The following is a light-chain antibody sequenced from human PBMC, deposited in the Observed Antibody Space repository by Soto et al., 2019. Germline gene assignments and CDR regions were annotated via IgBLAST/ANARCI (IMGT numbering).Light chain of an antibody. Sequence: QSVLNQPPSASGTPGQRVTISCSGSSSNIGSNYVYWYQQLPGTAPKLLIYRNNQRPSGVPDRFSGSKSGTSASLAISGLRSEDEADYYCAAWDDSLSAYYVFGNGTKVTVL. J-gene: IGLJ1*01. CDR2: RNN. V-gene: IGLV1-47*01. CDR3: AAWDDSLSAYYV. CDR1: SSNIGSNY.